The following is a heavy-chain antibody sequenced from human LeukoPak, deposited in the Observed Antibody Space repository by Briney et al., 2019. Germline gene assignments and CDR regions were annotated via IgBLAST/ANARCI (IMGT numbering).Heavy chain of an antibody. V-gene: IGHV4-59*01. CDR2: IYYSGST. CDR1: GGSISSYY. Sequence: SETLSLTCTVSGGSISSYYWSWIRQPPGKGLEWIGYIYYSGSTNYNPSLKSRVTISVDTSKNQFSLKLSSVTAADTAVYYCARGTKDIVVVPAAIHWFDPWGQGTLVTVSS. D-gene: IGHD2-2*02. CDR3: ARGTKDIVVVPAAIHWFDP. J-gene: IGHJ5*02.